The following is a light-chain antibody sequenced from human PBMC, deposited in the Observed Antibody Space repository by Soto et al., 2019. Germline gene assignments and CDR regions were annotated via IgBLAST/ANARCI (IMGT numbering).Light chain of an antibody. CDR2: GVS. CDR1: QSVSST. V-gene: IGKV3-11*01. CDR3: QVRTNWSIA. J-gene: IGKJ5*01. Sequence: IVMTQSPSTLSVCPGERASLSCRASQSVSSTLAWYQQKPGQAPRLLISGVSSRATGIPARFSGTGSGTDFTLTINNLEPEDFAVYYCQVRTNWSIAFGRGTRLEIK.